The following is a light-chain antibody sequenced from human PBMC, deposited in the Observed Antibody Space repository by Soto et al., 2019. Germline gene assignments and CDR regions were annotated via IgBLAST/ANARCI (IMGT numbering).Light chain of an antibody. CDR3: QQYANSPPT. CDR2: GAS. J-gene: IGKJ1*01. Sequence: EIVLTQSPGTLSLSPGERATLSCRASQGVSSRYLAWYQQKPGQAPRLLIYGASSRATGIPDRFSGSGSGTDFTLTISRLEPEDLAVYYCQQYANSPPTFGQGTKVEIK. V-gene: IGKV3-20*01. CDR1: QGVSSRY.